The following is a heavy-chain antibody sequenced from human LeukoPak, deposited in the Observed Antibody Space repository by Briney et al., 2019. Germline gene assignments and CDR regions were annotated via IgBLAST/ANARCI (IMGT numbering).Heavy chain of an antibody. CDR2: MNPNSGNT. D-gene: IGHD6-13*01. CDR3: ARGAGVAALSTLDY. J-gene: IGHJ4*02. Sequence: ASVKVSCKASGYTFTSYDINWVRQATGQGLEWMGWMNPNSGNTGYAQKFQGRVTMTRNTSIGTAYMELSSLRSEDAAVYYCARGAGVAALSTLDYWGQGTLVTVSS. V-gene: IGHV1-8*01. CDR1: GYTFTSYD.